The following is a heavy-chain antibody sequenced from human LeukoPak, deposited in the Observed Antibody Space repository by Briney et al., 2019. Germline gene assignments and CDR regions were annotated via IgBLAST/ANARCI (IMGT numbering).Heavy chain of an antibody. D-gene: IGHD2-2*01. CDR1: GYTFTTYS. Sequence: ASVKVSCKASGYTFTTYSISWVRQAPGQGLEWMGWINPNSGGTNYAQKFQGRVTMTRDTSISTAYMELSRLRSDDTAVYYCARDQRLPAAMDPGPSYYYYYMDVWGKGTTVTVSS. J-gene: IGHJ6*03. CDR3: ARDQRLPAAMDPGPSYYYYYMDV. CDR2: INPNSGGT. V-gene: IGHV1-2*02.